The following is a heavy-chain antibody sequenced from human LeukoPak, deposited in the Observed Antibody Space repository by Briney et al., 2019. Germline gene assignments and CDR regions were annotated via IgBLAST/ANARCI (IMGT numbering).Heavy chain of an antibody. V-gene: IGHV3-53*01. CDR3: ARDPNGDYIGAFDM. D-gene: IGHD4-17*01. J-gene: IGHJ3*02. CDR2: IYSGGST. Sequence: GGSLRLSCAASGFTVSSNYMSWVRQAPGKGLEWVSVIYSGGSTYYADSVKGRFRISRDNSKDTLFLQMNSLRAEDTAVYYCARDPNGDYIGAFDMWGPGTMVTVSS. CDR1: GFTVSSNY.